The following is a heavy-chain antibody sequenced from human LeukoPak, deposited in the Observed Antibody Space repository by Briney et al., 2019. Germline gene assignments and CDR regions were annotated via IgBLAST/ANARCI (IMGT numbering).Heavy chain of an antibody. Sequence: GGSLRLSCAASGFTFSSYAMSWVRQAPGKGLEWVSAISGSGGSTYYADSAKGRFTISRDNSKNTLYLQMNSLRAEDTAVYYCAKDLSSGWTYYYYYGMDVWGQGTTVTVSS. J-gene: IGHJ6*02. CDR1: GFTFSSYA. D-gene: IGHD6-19*01. CDR3: AKDLSSGWTYYYYYGMDV. V-gene: IGHV3-23*01. CDR2: ISGSGGST.